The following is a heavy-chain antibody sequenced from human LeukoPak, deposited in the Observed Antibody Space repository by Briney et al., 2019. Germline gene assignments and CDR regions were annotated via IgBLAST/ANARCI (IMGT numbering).Heavy chain of an antibody. J-gene: IGHJ5*02. CDR2: IYTSGST. CDR1: GGSISSYY. V-gene: IGHV4-4*07. CDR3: ARDSITMVRGPNWFDP. Sequence: PSETLSLTCTVSGGSISSYYWNWIRQPAGKGLEWIGRIYTSGSTNYNPSLKSRVTMSVDTSKNQFSLKLSSVTAADTAVYYCARDSITMVRGPNWFDPWGQGTLVTVSS. D-gene: IGHD3-10*01.